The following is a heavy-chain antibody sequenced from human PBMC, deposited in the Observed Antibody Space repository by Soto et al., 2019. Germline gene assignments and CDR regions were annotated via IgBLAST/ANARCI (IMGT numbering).Heavy chain of an antibody. J-gene: IGHJ4*02. Sequence: GASVKVSSKASGYAFTCSGISWVRQATGQGIEWMGWISAYNGNTNYAQKLQGRVTMTTDTSTTTAYMELRNLRSDDTAVYYCAREGTTLYYFDYWGQGTLVTVSS. CDR2: ISAYNGNT. CDR1: GYAFTCSG. D-gene: IGHD4-17*01. CDR3: AREGTTLYYFDY. V-gene: IGHV1-18*01.